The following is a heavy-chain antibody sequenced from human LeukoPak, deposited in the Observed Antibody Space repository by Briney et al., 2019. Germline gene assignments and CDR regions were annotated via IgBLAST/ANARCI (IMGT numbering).Heavy chain of an antibody. D-gene: IGHD6-19*01. J-gene: IGHJ4*02. CDR2: IYHSGST. V-gene: IGHV4-59*08. CDR1: GGSINSYY. Sequence: SETLSLTCTVSGGSINSYYWGWIRQPPGKGLEWIGYIYHSGSTNYNPSLKSRVTISVDTSKNQFSLKLSSVTAADTAVYYCARLDGIAVAGYFDYWGPGTLVTVSS. CDR3: ARLDGIAVAGYFDY.